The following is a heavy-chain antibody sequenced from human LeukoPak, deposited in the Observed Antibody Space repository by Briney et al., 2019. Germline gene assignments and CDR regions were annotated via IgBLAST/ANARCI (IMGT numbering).Heavy chain of an antibody. J-gene: IGHJ4*02. D-gene: IGHD2-2*01. V-gene: IGHV1-69*13. CDR1: GGTFSSYA. CDR2: IIPVFGTA. CDR3: ARAESPSTYCSSTSCYYFDY. Sequence: SVKVSCRASGGTFSSYAISWVRQAPGQGLEWMGGIIPVFGTANYAQKFQGRVTITADESTSTAYMELSSLRSEDTAVYYCARAESPSTYCSSTSCYYFDYWGQGTLVTVSS.